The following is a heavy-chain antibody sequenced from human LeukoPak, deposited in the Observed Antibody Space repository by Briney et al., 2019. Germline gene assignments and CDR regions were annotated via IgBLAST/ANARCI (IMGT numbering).Heavy chain of an antibody. J-gene: IGHJ4*02. CDR3: ARLSTVTTSFDY. D-gene: IGHD4-17*01. CDR2: IYYSGST. CDR1: GGSFSGYY. Sequence: SETLSLTCAVYGGSFSGYYWGWIRQPPGEGLEWIGSIYYSGSTYYNTSLKSRVTISVDTSKNQFSLRLNSVTAADTAVYYCARLSTVTTSFDYWGQGTLVTVSS. V-gene: IGHV4-34*01.